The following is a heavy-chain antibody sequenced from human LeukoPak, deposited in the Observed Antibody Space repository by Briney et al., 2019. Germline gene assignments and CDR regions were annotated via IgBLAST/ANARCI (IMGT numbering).Heavy chain of an antibody. J-gene: IGHJ5*02. CDR1: GYTFTSYD. CDR2: MNPNSGNT. D-gene: IGHD3-16*02. Sequence: GASVKVSCKASGYTFTSYDINWVRQATGQGLEWMGWMNPNSGNTGYAQKFQGRVTMTRNTSTSTAYMELSSLRSEDTAVYYCARSPGRLGELSPWGQGTLVTVSS. V-gene: IGHV1-8*01. CDR3: ARSPGRLGELSP.